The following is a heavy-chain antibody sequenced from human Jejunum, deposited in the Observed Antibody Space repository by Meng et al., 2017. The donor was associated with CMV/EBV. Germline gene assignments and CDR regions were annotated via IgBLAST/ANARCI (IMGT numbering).Heavy chain of an antibody. CDR2: IRSDGTET. Sequence: ASAFTFSHYWMTWVRHPPGKGLEWVANIRSDGTETNHVDSLKGRFTISRDNGKNALYLQMNSLRVEDTAVYYCARHADGGWYAMDVWGHGTTVTVSS. J-gene: IGHJ6*02. CDR3: ARHADGGWYAMDV. CDR1: AFTFSHYW. D-gene: IGHD2-15*01. V-gene: IGHV3-7*02.